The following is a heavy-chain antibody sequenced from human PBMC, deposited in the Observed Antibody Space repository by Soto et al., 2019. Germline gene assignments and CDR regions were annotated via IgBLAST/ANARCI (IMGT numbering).Heavy chain of an antibody. D-gene: IGHD3-10*01. CDR3: VRDRGYPDSFDI. Sequence: VESLRLSCPTSGFNFGPLWLHWVRQAPGKGLVWISHINSEGTTKVYANTVKGRFTISRDNAKNTLYLHMNCLIVEDTAVYFCVRDRGYPDSFDIWGPGT. J-gene: IGHJ3*02. V-gene: IGHV3-74*01. CDR2: INSEGTTK. CDR1: GFNFGPLW.